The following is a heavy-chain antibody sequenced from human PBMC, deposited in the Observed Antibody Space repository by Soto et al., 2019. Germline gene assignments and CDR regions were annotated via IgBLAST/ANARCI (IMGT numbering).Heavy chain of an antibody. V-gene: IGHV1-69*08. D-gene: IGHD4-17*01. CDR3: ARPDFGDYWYFDL. Sequence: QDQLVQSGAEVKKPGSSVKVSCKASGGTFSSHTFSWVRQAPGQGLEWMGRIIPALGTATYAQTFQGRVTVTGDESATTVYMELNSLRSEDTAVYYCARPDFGDYWYFDLWGRGTLVTVSS. CDR1: GGTFSSHT. J-gene: IGHJ2*01. CDR2: IIPALGTA.